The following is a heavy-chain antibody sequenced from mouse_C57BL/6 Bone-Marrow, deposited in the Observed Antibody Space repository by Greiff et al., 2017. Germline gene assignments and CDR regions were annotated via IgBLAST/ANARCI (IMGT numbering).Heavy chain of an antibody. CDR3: ARASFLGLDY. V-gene: IGHV5-17*01. Sequence: EVMLVESGGGLVKPGGSLKLSCAASGFTFSDYGMHWVRQAPEKGLEWVAYISSGSSTIYYADTVKGRFTISRDNAKNTLFLQMTSLWSVNTAMYYCARASFLGLDYWGEGTTLSVSS. CDR2: ISSGSSTI. CDR1: GFTFSDYG. D-gene: IGHD4-1*01. J-gene: IGHJ2*01.